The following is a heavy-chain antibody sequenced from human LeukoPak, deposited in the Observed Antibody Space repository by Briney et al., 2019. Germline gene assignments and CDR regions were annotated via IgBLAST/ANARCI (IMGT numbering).Heavy chain of an antibody. CDR3: GRGVQSFDP. J-gene: IGHJ5*02. V-gene: IGHV1-2*02. Sequence: WASVKVSCKASGYSFRAYYIHWVRQAPGQGLEWLGYIRPMTGDTNYAQKFQDRVTFSMDTSTATAYMELRSLRSDDTAFYYCGRGVQSFDPWGQGTLVTVSS. CDR1: GYSFRAYY. CDR2: IRPMTGDT.